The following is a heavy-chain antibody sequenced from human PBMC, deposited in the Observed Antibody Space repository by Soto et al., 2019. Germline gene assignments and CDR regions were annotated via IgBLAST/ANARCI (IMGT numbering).Heavy chain of an antibody. CDR1: GYSFTTYG. J-gene: IGHJ4*02. CDR2: ISPSSGYT. D-gene: IGHD6-25*01. Sequence: QVQLVQSEGEIKQPGASVKVSCKASGYSFTTYGFCWVRQVPGQGLEWMGYISPSSGYTTYAPNLQDRVIMTTDSSTTTVYMELRSLRSDDTAVYYCAREMWTRSGPQNFFDYWGQGALVTVSS. V-gene: IGHV1-18*01. CDR3: AREMWTRSGPQNFFDY.